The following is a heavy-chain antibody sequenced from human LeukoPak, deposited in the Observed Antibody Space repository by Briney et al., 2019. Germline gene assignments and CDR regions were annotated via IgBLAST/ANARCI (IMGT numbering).Heavy chain of an antibody. CDR1: GGSISSSSYY. D-gene: IGHD3-9*01. CDR3: ARHYYEPGGLRYFDWLSRTPHNWFDP. V-gene: IGHV4-39*01. Sequence: KPSETLSLTCTVSGGSISSSSYYWGWIRQPPGKGLEWIGSIYYSGSTYYNPSLKSRVTISVDTSKNQFSLKLSSVTAADTAVYYCARHYYEPGGLRYFDWLSRTPHNWFDPWGQGTLVTVSS. CDR2: IYYSGST. J-gene: IGHJ5*02.